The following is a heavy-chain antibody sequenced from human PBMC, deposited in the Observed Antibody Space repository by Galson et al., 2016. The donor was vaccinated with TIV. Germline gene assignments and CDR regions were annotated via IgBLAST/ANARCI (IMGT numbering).Heavy chain of an antibody. V-gene: IGHV4-39*07. D-gene: IGHD1-26*01. CDR2: IYYTGST. J-gene: IGHJ1*01. Sequence: SETLSLTCTVSGDSISSNNYYWGWIRQPPGKGLEWIGSIYYTGSTFYNPSLKSRVTISVDTSKNQFSLSLSSVTAADTAIYYCAWSGWEPSYFQRWGQGTLGIVSS. CDR3: AWSGWEPSYFQR. CDR1: GDSISSNNYY.